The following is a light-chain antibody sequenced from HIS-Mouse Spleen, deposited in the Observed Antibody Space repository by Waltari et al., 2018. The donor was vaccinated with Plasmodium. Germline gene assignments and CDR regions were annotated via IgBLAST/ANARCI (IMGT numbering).Light chain of an antibody. Sequence: SYELTQPPSVSVSPGQTARITCSGDALPKQYAYWYQQKQGQAPVLVLYKDSERPSGIPERFTCSSSRTQVTLTSRGGQAEDETDYSRPSASSRGTPNWVFGGGTKLTVL. J-gene: IGLJ3*02. CDR1: ALPKQY. V-gene: IGLV3-25*03. CDR2: KDS. CDR3: PSASSRGTPNWV.